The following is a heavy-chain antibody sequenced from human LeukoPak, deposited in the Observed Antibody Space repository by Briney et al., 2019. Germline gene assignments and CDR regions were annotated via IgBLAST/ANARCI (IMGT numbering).Heavy chain of an antibody. D-gene: IGHD3-9*01. V-gene: IGHV4-4*07. Sequence: SETLSLTCTVSAGSISSYYWSWVLQPAGKGLEWIGRIYTSGSTNYTPSLKSRVTMSVDTSKNQFSLKLSFVTAADTAVYYCARARGDFDWLLSTYNWFDPWGQGTLVTVSS. J-gene: IGHJ5*02. CDR1: AGSISSYY. CDR3: ARARGDFDWLLSTYNWFDP. CDR2: IYTSGST.